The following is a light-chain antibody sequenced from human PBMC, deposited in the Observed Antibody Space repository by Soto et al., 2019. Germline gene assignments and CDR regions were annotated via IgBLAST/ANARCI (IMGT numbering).Light chain of an antibody. V-gene: IGLV2-14*01. J-gene: IGLJ3*02. CDR3: CSYTSSSTLV. Sequence: QSVLTQPASVSGSPGQSITISCTGTSSDVGRYNYVSWYQQHPGKAPKLMIYDVSNRPSGVSNRFSGSKSGNTASLTISGLQAEDEADYYCCSYTSSSTLVFGGGTKLTVL. CDR1: SSDVGRYNY. CDR2: DVS.